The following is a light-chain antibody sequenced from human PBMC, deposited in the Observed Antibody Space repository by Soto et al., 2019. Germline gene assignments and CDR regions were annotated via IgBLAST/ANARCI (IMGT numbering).Light chain of an antibody. CDR2: DVS. CDR3: HQYQTSPWT. V-gene: IGKV3-20*01. CDR1: QNLANSR. Sequence: ETVLTESPGTLSLSPGETAIVSCRAGQNLANSRLAWYRQKPGQAPRLLIYDVSRRATGIPDRFSGSGSGTDFTLSISRLEPEDFAVYFCHQYQTSPWTFGRGT. J-gene: IGKJ1*01.